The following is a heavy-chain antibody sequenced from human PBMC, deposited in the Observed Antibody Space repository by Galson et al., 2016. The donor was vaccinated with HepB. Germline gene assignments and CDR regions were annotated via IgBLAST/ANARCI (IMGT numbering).Heavy chain of an antibody. D-gene: IGHD2-15*01. J-gene: IGHJ5*02. Sequence: SLRLSCAASGFTFSSYWMYWVRQAPGKGLVWVSRIDSDGITTAHADSVKGRFTISRDNSKNTLYLQMNSLRAEDTAVYYCAKRYCSGGSCYHVDHWGQGTLVTVSS. CDR3: AKRYCSGGSCYHVDH. CDR1: GFTFSSYW. V-gene: IGHV3-74*01. CDR2: IDSDGITT.